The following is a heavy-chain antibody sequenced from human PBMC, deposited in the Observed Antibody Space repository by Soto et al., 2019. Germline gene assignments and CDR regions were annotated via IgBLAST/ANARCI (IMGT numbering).Heavy chain of an antibody. J-gene: IGHJ4*02. CDR1: GGSISSGGYS. CDR2: IYHSGST. Sequence: QLQLQESGSGLVKPSQTLSLTCAVSGGSISSGGYSWSWIRQPPGKGLEWIGYIYHSGSTYNNPSLKSRVTISVGRSKNQFSLKLSSVTAADTAVYYCARVNYYDSSGYYLDYYFDYWGQGTLVTVSS. D-gene: IGHD3-22*01. V-gene: IGHV4-30-2*01. CDR3: ARVNYYDSSGYYLDYYFDY.